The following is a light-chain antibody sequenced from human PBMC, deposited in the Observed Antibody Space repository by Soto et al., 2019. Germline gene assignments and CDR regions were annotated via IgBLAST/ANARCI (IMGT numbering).Light chain of an antibody. CDR1: SSDVGGYNY. J-gene: IGLJ3*02. CDR3: TSFTSSTPRWV. CDR2: DVT. Sequence: QSALTQPASVSGSPGQSITISCTGTSSDVGGYNYVSWYQQYPGTAPKLMIYDVTNRPSGVSNRFSGSKSGNTASLTISGLQPEDEADYYCTSFTSSTPRWVFGGGTKVTV. V-gene: IGLV2-14*01.